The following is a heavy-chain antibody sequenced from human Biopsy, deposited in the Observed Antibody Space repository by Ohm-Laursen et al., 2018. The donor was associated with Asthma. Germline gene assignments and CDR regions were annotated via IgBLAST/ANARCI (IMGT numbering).Heavy chain of an antibody. V-gene: IGHV1-3*04. CDR2: VNTGNGDT. Sequence: ASVKVSCKASGYNFISFAIHWVRQAPGQRLEWMGWVNTGNGDTKYSQKFQGRVTITRDTSASTAYMELRSLRSEDTATYYRARTYCDFLTGQVKDVFGVWGQGTMVTVSS. CDR3: ARTYCDFLTGQVKDVFGV. D-gene: IGHD3-9*01. J-gene: IGHJ3*01. CDR1: GYNFISFA.